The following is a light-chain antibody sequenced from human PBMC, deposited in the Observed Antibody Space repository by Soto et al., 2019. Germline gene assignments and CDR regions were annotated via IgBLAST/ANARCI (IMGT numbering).Light chain of an antibody. V-gene: IGKV1D-13*01. CDR3: QQFSNYPHV. CDR1: QDIHTA. Sequence: AIQLTQSPSSLSASVGDRVIITCRASQDIHTALAWYQQKPGNTPMLLIYDASTVEAGVPSRFSGSGSGTDCTLTISSLQPEDFATYYCQQFSNYPHVFGQGTRLEIK. J-gene: IGKJ5*01. CDR2: DAS.